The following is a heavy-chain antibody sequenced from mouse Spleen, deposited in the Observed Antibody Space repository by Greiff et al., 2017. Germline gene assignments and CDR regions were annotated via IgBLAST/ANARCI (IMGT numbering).Heavy chain of an antibody. CDR2: IYPGDGDA. J-gene: IGHJ2*01. V-gene: IGHV1-80*01. D-gene: IGHD1-1*01. Sequence: VQLQQSGAELVKPGASVKISCKASGYAFSNSWMNWVKQRPGKGLEWIGQIYPGDGDANYNGKFKGKATLTADKSSSTAYMHLSSLTSEDSAVYFCARSVVAEDYWGQGTTLTVSS. CDR3: ARSVVAEDY. CDR1: GYAFSNSW.